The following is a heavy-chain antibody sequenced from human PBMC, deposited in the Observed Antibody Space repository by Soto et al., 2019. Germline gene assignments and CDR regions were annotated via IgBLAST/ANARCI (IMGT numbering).Heavy chain of an antibody. V-gene: IGHV1-24*01. CDR3: ARVGQYYDSSGYIDAFDI. CDR2: FDPEDGKT. Sequence: ASLKVSFKVSGYTLTELSMHWVRQAPGKGLEWMGGFDPEDGKTTSAQKFQGRVTVTEDASTGTAYMELSSLRSEDTAVYYCARVGQYYDSSGYIDAFDIWGQGTMVTVSS. CDR1: GYTLTELS. D-gene: IGHD3-22*01. J-gene: IGHJ3*02.